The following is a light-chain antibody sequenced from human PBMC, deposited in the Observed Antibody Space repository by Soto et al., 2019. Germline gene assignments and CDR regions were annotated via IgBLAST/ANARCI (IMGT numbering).Light chain of an antibody. CDR1: QGISSY. Sequence: DLQLTQSPSFLSASVGDRVTVTCRASQGISSYLAWYQQKPGKAPKLLIYAASTLQSGVPSRFSGSGSGTEFTLTIGSLQPEDFSTYYCQQVDIYPYTFGQGTKLEIK. V-gene: IGKV1-9*01. CDR3: QQVDIYPYT. J-gene: IGKJ2*01. CDR2: AAS.